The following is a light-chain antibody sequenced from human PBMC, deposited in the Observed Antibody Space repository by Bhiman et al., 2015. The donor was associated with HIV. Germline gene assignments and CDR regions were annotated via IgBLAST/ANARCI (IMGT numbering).Light chain of an antibody. J-gene: IGLJ1*01. CDR2: GNS. V-gene: IGLV2-8*01. CDR1: ISDVGFYNY. CDR3: QSYDSRLTEV. Sequence: QSALTQPPSASGSPGQSVTISCTGTISDVGFYNYVSWYQHHPGKAPKLLISGNSNRPSGVPDRFSGSKSGTSASLAITGLQAEDEADYYCQSYDSRLTEVFGTGTKVTVL.